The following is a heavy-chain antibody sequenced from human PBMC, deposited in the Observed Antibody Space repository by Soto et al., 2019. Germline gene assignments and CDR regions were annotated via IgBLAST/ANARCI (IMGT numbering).Heavy chain of an antibody. CDR3: ARVRHGWTFFDY. D-gene: IGHD6-19*01. Sequence: QVQLQESGPGLVRPSETLSLTCTVSGGSVSSFFWSWIRQPPGRGLEWIGYLYYGGSTHYSPSLKSRVTISVDTSQNQFSLNLMSVTAADTAIYYCARVRHGWTFFDYWSQGTLVTVSS. CDR2: LYYGGST. J-gene: IGHJ4*02. CDR1: GGSVSSFF. V-gene: IGHV4-59*02.